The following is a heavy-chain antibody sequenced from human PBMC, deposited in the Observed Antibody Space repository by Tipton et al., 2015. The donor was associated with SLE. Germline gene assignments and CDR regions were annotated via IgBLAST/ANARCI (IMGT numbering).Heavy chain of an antibody. Sequence: LRLSCTVSGGSISSSSYYWGWIRQPPGKGLEWIGSIYYSGSTYYTPSLKSRVTISVDTSKNQFSLKLSSVTAADTAVYYCARALDDYIAFDIWGQGTMVTVSS. D-gene: IGHD4-11*01. CDR3: ARALDDYIAFDI. CDR2: IYYSGST. V-gene: IGHV4-39*07. J-gene: IGHJ3*02. CDR1: GGSISSSSYY.